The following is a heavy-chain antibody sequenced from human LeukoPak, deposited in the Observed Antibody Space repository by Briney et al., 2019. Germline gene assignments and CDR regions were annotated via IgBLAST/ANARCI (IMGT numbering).Heavy chain of an antibody. V-gene: IGHV6-1*01. D-gene: IGHD6-19*01. CDR2: TYYKSAWYN. CDR3: ARGTGWPHFDY. CDR1: GDSVSRDSIA. Sequence: SQTLSLTCAISGDSVSRDSIAWNWIRQSPSRGLEWLGRTYYKSAWYNDYAVHMKSRITISPDTSKNQFSLQLSSVTPDDTAVYYCARGTGWPHFDYWGQGILVTVSS. J-gene: IGHJ4*02.